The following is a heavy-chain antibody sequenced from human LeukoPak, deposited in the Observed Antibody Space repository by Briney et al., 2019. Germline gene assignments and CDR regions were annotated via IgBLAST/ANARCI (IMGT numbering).Heavy chain of an antibody. CDR2: IWYDGSSK. Sequence: PGESLRLSCAASGFSFSAYGVHWVRQAPGKGLEWVAVIWYDGSSKDYADSVKGRFTLSRDNSKNTLYLQMNSLTVEDTAVYYCARSQSSSLIDYWGQGTLVTVSS. CDR1: GFSFSAYG. J-gene: IGHJ4*02. CDR3: ARSQSSSLIDY. V-gene: IGHV3-33*01. D-gene: IGHD6-13*01.